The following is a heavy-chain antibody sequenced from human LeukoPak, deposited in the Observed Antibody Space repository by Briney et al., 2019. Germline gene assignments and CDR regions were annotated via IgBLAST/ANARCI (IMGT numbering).Heavy chain of an antibody. CDR3: AKGGWVAVTGMDS. CDR1: GYTFTGHA. CDR2: INTKTGNP. V-gene: IGHV7-4-1*02. J-gene: IGHJ4*02. D-gene: IGHD6-19*01. Sequence: ASVRVSCKASGYTFTGHAMNWVRQAPGQGPEWMGYINTKTGNPTYAQGFTGRFVFSLDTSVSTAYLQISSLKPEDTGVYYCAKGGWVAVTGMDSWGQGTLVTVSS.